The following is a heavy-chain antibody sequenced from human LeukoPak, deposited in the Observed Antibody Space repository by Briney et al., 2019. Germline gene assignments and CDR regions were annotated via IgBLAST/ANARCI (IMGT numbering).Heavy chain of an antibody. CDR1: GGSISSYY. Sequence: PSETLSLTCTVSGGSISSYYWSWIRQPAGKGLEWIGRIYTSGSTNYNPSLKSRVTMSVDTSKNQFSLKLSSVTAADTAVYYCARGYCSGGSCYSSPAYWGQGILVTVSS. V-gene: IGHV4-4*07. CDR2: IYTSGST. J-gene: IGHJ4*02. CDR3: ARGYCSGGSCYSSPAY. D-gene: IGHD2-15*01.